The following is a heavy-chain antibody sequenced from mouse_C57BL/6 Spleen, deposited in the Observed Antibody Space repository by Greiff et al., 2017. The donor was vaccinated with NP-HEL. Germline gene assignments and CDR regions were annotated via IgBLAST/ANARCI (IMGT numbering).Heavy chain of an antibody. V-gene: IGHV1-26*01. J-gene: IGHJ3*01. CDR1: GYTFTDYY. Sequence: LVEPGASVKISCKASGYTFTDYYMNWVKQSHGKSLEWIGDINPNNGGTSYNQKFKGKATLTVDKSSSTAYMELRSLTSEDSAVYYCARPLYYTKGGFAYWGQGTLVTVSA. D-gene: IGHD2-1*01. CDR2: INPNNGGT. CDR3: ARPLYYTKGGFAY.